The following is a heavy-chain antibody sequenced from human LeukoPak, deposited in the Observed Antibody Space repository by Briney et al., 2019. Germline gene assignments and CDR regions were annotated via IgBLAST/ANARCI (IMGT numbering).Heavy chain of an antibody. CDR2: IYTSGST. V-gene: IGHV4-4*07. CDR1: GGSISSYY. Sequence: SETLPLTCTVSGGSISSYYWSWIRQPAGKGLEWIGRIYTSGSTNYNPSLKSRVTMSVDTSKNQFSLKLSSVTAADTAVYYCAREEGSGSLYYYYGMDVWGQGTTVTVSS. CDR3: AREEGSGSLYYYYGMDV. J-gene: IGHJ6*02. D-gene: IGHD3-10*01.